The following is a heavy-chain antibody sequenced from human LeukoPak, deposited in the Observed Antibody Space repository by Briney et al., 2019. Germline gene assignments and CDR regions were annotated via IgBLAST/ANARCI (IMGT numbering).Heavy chain of an antibody. CDR1: GYTFATYG. J-gene: IGHJ3*02. V-gene: IGHV1-18*01. D-gene: IGHD3-22*01. CDR2: ISAYNSHT. Sequence: ASVTVSCTASGYTFATYGINWVRQAPGQGLEWMGWISAYNSHTNYAQRLQDRVAMTTDTSTNTAYMELRSLRSDDTAVYYCARDFRIILIGVEGDNDVFDIWGQGTMVTVSS. CDR3: ARDFRIILIGVEGDNDVFDI.